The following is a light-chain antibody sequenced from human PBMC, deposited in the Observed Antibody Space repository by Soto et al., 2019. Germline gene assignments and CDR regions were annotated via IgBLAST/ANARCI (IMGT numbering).Light chain of an antibody. V-gene: IGKV3-11*01. Sequence: EIVWTQSPATLSLSPGERATLSCRARQSVSTYLAWYQHKPGQAPSLLIYDASNRATGVPARFSGSGSGTDFTLTITALEPEDFALYYCQQRSERPLTFGGGTKVEIK. CDR3: QQRSERPLT. J-gene: IGKJ4*01. CDR1: QSVSTY. CDR2: DAS.